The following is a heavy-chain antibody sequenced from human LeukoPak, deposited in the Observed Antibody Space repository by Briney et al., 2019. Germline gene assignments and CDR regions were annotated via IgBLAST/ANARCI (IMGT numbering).Heavy chain of an antibody. J-gene: IGHJ6*03. CDR2: ILYSGTV. D-gene: IGHD4-17*01. Sequence: PSETLSLTCTVSDGSISGAAYYWGWFRQPPRKRPEWIGNILYSGTVYYNPSLKSRVTISVDTSKNQFPLKLSSVTAADTAVYFCARVTRYDNSRNNYYMDVWGKGTTVTVSS. CDR3: ARVTRYDNSRNNYYMDV. CDR1: DGSISGAAYY. V-gene: IGHV4-39*06.